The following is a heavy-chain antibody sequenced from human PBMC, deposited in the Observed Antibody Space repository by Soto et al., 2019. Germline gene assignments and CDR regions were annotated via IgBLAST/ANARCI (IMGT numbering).Heavy chain of an antibody. D-gene: IGHD4-17*01. J-gene: IGHJ4*02. CDR2: IIPIFGTA. V-gene: IGHV1-69*01. Sequence: QVQLVQSGAEVKKLGSSVKVSCKASGGTFSSYAISWVRQAPGQGLEWMGGIIPIFGTANYAQKFQSRVTITGDESTSTAYMELSSLRSEDTAVYYCARDGTDDEWTTADYWGQGTLVTVAS. CDR1: GGTFSSYA. CDR3: ARDGTDDEWTTADY.